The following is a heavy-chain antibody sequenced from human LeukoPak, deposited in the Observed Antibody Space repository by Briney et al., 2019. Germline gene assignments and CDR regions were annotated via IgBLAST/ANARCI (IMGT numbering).Heavy chain of an antibody. D-gene: IGHD3-22*01. CDR3: ARVSDSTGYYLGY. J-gene: IGHJ4*02. Sequence: PSETLSLTCAVYGGSFSGYYWSWIRQPPGKGLEWIGEINHSGSTNYNPSLKSRVTISVDTSNNQSSLKLSSVTAADTVVYYCARVSDSTGYYLGYWGQGTLVTVSS. CDR2: INHSGST. V-gene: IGHV4-34*01. CDR1: GGSFSGYY.